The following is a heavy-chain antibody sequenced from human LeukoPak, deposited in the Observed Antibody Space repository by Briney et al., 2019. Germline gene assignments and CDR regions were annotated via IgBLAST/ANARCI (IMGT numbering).Heavy chain of an antibody. V-gene: IGHV4-34*01. CDR2: INHSGST. CDR3: ARGRGYCSSTSCPRFYFDY. CDR1: GGSFSGYY. D-gene: IGHD2-2*01. J-gene: IGHJ4*02. Sequence: KPSETLSLTCAVYGGSFSGYYWSWIRQPPGKGLEWIGEINHSGSTNYNPSLKSRVTISVDTSKNQFSLKLSSVTAADTAVYYCARGRGYCSSTSCPRFYFDYWGQGTLVTVSS.